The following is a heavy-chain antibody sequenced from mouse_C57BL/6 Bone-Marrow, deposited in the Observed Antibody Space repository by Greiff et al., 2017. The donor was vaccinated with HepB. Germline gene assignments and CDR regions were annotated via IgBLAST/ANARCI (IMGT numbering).Heavy chain of an antibody. CDR1: GYTFTDYE. Sequence: QVQLQQSGAELVRPGASVTLSCKASGYTFTDYEMHWVKQTPVHGLEWIGAIDPETGGTAYNQKFKGKAILTADKSSSTAYMALRSLTSEDSAVYYCTRLPLYPNYAMDYWGQGTSVTVSS. CDR3: TRLPLYPNYAMDY. J-gene: IGHJ4*01. CDR2: IDPETGGT. D-gene: IGHD2-12*01. V-gene: IGHV1-15*01.